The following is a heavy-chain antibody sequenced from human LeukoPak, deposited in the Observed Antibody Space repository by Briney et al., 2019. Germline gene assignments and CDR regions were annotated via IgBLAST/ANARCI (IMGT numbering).Heavy chain of an antibody. CDR2: ISAYNGKT. V-gene: IGHV1-18*01. Sequence: ASVKVSCVTSGYNFNNYGVAWVRQASGQGLEWMGWISAYNGKTNYAENLQDRVTMTTDTSTSTAYMELRSLRSDDTAVYYCARERRRTSTKLPAYNWFDPWGQGTLVTVSS. CDR1: GYNFNNYG. D-gene: IGHD2-2*01. CDR3: ARERRRTSTKLPAYNWFDP. J-gene: IGHJ5*02.